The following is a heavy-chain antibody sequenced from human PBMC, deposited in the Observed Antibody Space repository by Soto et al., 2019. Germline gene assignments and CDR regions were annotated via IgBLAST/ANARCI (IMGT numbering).Heavy chain of an antibody. V-gene: IGHV1-69*12. CDR2: IIPIFGTT. D-gene: IGHD6-13*01. CDR1: GGTFSNYA. CDR3: VRVSSSWYKDYFDY. J-gene: IGHJ4*02. Sequence: QVQLVQSGAEVKKPGSSVKVSCKASGGTFSNYAISWVRQAPGQGLEWMGGIIPIFGTTNYAQRFQGRVTITADESSSTAYMVLSSLRSEETAVYYCVRVSSSWYKDYFDYWGQGTLVTVSS.